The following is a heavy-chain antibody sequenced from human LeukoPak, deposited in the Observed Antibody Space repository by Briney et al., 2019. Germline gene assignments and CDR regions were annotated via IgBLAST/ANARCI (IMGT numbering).Heavy chain of an antibody. CDR2: ISSSSSYI. CDR3: AGMAYSDFWSGYYYYYYGMDV. D-gene: IGHD3-3*01. J-gene: IGHJ6*02. Sequence: GGSLRLSCAASGFTFSSYSMNWVRQAPGKGLEWVSSISSSSSYIYYADSVKGRFTISRDNAKNSLYLQMNSLRAEDTAVYYCAGMAYSDFWSGYYYYYYGMDVWGQGTTVTVSS. V-gene: IGHV3-21*01. CDR1: GFTFSSYS.